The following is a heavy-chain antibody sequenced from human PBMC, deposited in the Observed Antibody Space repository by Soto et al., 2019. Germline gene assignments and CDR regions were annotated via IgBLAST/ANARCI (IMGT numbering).Heavy chain of an antibody. CDR2: ISYHGTAE. D-gene: IGHD6-19*01. J-gene: IGHJ5*02. CDR1: GFTFSTNG. CDR3: AKDLYSNGWYNNFDP. V-gene: IGHV3-30*18. Sequence: QVQLVESGGGVVQPGRSLRLSCLASGFTFSTNGMHWVRQAPGKGLEWVAMISYHGTAEYYVDSVRGRFTISRDNSNNTLYLQMDSLRVEDTAVYYCAKDLYSNGWYNNFDPWGQGTQVTVSS.